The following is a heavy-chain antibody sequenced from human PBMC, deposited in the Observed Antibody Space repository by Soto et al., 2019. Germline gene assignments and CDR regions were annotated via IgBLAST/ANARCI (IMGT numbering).Heavy chain of an antibody. D-gene: IGHD6-19*01. CDR1: DGSISSGAYY. J-gene: IGHJ5*02. V-gene: IGHV4-30-4*01. Sequence: QVQLRESGPGLVKPSQTLSLTCTVSDGSISSGAYYWRWIRQPPGKGLEWIGYIYFSGDTYYNPSLTGRLSMSRDTSKNQFFLRLSSVTAADTAVYYCARRFVGGTYPNGFDPWGQGTLVTVSS. CDR2: IYFSGDT. CDR3: ARRFVGGTYPNGFDP.